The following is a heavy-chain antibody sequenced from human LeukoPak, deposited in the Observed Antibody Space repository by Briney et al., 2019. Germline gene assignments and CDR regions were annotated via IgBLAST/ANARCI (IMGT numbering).Heavy chain of an antibody. Sequence: GGSLRLSCVASGFTFDDYGMSWVRQAPGKGPEWVSSIYSGGDTYYADSVKGRFTLSRDKSKNTLYLQMNSLRADDTAVYYCARDQGAGHYYDCWGQGSLVTVSS. CDR1: GFTFDDYG. CDR3: ARDQGAGHYYDC. CDR2: IYSGGDT. J-gene: IGHJ4*02. D-gene: IGHD1-26*01. V-gene: IGHV3-53*01.